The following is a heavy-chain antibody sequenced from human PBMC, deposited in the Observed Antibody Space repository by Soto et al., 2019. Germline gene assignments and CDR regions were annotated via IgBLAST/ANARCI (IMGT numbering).Heavy chain of an antibody. J-gene: IGHJ4*02. CDR2: INVGNGNT. CDR3: AYDSSGYLDY. D-gene: IGHD3-22*01. CDR1: GYTFTTYA. Sequence: ASVNVSCKASGYTFTTYAMHWVRQAPGQRLEWMGWINVGNGNTKYSQNFQGRVTITRDTSASTAHMELSSLRSEDTAVYYCAYDSSGYLDYWGQGTLVTVSS. V-gene: IGHV1-3*01.